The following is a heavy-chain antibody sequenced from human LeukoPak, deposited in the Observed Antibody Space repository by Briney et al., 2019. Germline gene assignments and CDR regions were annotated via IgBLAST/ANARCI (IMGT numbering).Heavy chain of an antibody. CDR1: GGSISSYY. J-gene: IGHJ5*02. Sequence: SETLSLTCTVSGGSISSYYWSWIRQPPGKGLEWVGYIYYSGSTNYNPSLKSRVTISVDTSKNQFSLKLSSVTAADTAVYYCARGGLGYCSGTSCYPDWFDPWGQGTLVTVSS. CDR2: IYYSGST. CDR3: ARGGLGYCSGTSCYPDWFDP. V-gene: IGHV4-59*01. D-gene: IGHD2-2*01.